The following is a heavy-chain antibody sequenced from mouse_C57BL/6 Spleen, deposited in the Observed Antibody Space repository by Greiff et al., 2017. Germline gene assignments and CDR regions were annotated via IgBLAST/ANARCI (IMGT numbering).Heavy chain of an antibody. Sequence: DVQLVESEGGLVQPGSSMKLSCTASGFTFSDYYMAWVRQVPEKGLEWVANINYDGSSTYYLDSLKSRFIISRDNAKNILYLQMSSLKSEDTATYYCARGSSYDWYFDVWGTGTTVTVSS. CDR1: GFTFSDYY. J-gene: IGHJ1*03. CDR3: ARGSSYDWYFDV. V-gene: IGHV5-16*01. D-gene: IGHD1-1*01. CDR2: INYDGSST.